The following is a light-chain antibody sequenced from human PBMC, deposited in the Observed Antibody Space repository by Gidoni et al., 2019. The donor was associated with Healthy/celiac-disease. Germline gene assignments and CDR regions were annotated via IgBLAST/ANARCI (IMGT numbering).Light chain of an antibody. CDR3: NSRDSSGNHSV. V-gene: IGLV3-19*01. Sequence: SSELTQYPAVSVALGQTVRLTCQGYSLRSYYASWYQQKPGQAPVLVIYDKNNRPSGIPDRFSGSSSGNTASLTITGAQAEDEADYYCNSRDSSGNHSVFGTGTKVTVL. J-gene: IGLJ1*01. CDR1: SLRSYY. CDR2: DKN.